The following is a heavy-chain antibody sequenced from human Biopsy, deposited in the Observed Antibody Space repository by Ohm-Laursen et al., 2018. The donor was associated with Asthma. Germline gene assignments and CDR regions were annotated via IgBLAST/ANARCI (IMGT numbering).Heavy chain of an antibody. Sequence: GTLSLTCGVYGGSISSFYWSWIRQSPEKGLEWMGYVYWTGSTYYNPSLKSRVSISIDTSKNQFSLKLSSVTAADTAVYYCARAQDYYDSRGYYRSFDYWGQGTLVTVSS. J-gene: IGHJ4*02. CDR3: ARAQDYYDSRGYYRSFDY. V-gene: IGHV4-59*12. D-gene: IGHD3-22*01. CDR1: GGSISSFY. CDR2: VYWTGST.